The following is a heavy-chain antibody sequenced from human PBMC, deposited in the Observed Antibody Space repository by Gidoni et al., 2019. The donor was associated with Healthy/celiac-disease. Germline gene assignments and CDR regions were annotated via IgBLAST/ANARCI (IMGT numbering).Heavy chain of an antibody. CDR3: ARDLSHIAAAGTSPDY. D-gene: IGHD6-13*01. Sequence: EVQLVEPGGGLVKPGGSLRLSCAASGFTFSSNSMNWVRQAPGKGLEWVSSISSSSSYIYYADSVKGRFTISRDNAKNSLYLQMNSLRAEDTAVYYCARDLSHIAAAGTSPDYWGQGTLVTVSS. CDR2: ISSSSSYI. V-gene: IGHV3-21*01. J-gene: IGHJ4*02. CDR1: GFTFSSNS.